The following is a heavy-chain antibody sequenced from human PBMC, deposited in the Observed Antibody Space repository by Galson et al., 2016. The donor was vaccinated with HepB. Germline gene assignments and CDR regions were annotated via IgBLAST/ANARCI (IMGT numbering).Heavy chain of an antibody. Sequence: SVKVSCKASGYSFTSYGISWVRQAPGQGLEWMGWISTYIGNTNYAQKFQGRVTMTTDTATSTAYMELRSLRSDDTAVYYCATYNVSLGDYNAFDFWGQGTLVTVSS. D-gene: IGHD4-17*01. J-gene: IGHJ4*02. CDR2: ISTYIGNT. V-gene: IGHV1-18*01. CDR1: GYSFTSYG. CDR3: ATYNVSLGDYNAFDF.